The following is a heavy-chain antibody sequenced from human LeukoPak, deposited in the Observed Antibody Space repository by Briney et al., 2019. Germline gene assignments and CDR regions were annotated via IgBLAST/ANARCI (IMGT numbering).Heavy chain of an antibody. CDR1: GFTFSSYA. CDR3: AKAIGYCSSTSCYTGHAFDI. J-gene: IGHJ3*02. CDR2: ISGSGGST. V-gene: IGHV3-23*01. Sequence: SGGSLRLSCAASGFTFSSYAMSWVRQAPGKGLEWVSAISGSGGSTYYADSVKGRFTISRDNSKNTLYLQMNSLRAEDTAVYYCAKAIGYCSSTSCYTGHAFDIWGQGTMVTVSS. D-gene: IGHD2-2*02.